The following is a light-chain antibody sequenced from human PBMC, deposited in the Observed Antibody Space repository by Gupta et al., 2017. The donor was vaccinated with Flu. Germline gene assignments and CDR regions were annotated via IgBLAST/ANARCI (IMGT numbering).Light chain of an antibody. CDR1: SSDVGGYNY. CDR3: SSYAGSNNLV. CDR2: EVS. Sequence: QSALTHPPSASGSPGQSVTISCTGTSSDVGGYNYVSWYQQHPGKAPKLMFYEVSKRPSGVPDRFSGSKSGNTASMTVSGLQAEDEADYYCSSYAGSNNLVFGGGTKLTVL. V-gene: IGLV2-8*01. J-gene: IGLJ3*02.